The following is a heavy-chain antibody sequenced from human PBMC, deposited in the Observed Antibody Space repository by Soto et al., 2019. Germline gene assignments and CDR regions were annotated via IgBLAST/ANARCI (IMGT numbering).Heavy chain of an antibody. V-gene: IGHV4-30-4*01. Sequence: QVQLQESGPGLVKPSQTLSLTCTVSGGSITRGDNYWSWIRQPPGKGLEWIGDIYYNGSTNYNPSLKSRITISLDTSKNQFPLKLSSVTAADTAVYYCARVRGLRYFDGLFNARGYYYYYGMDVWGQGTTVTVSS. CDR2: IYYNGST. CDR3: ARVRGLRYFDGLFNARGYYYYYGMDV. D-gene: IGHD3-9*01. J-gene: IGHJ6*02. CDR1: GGSITRGDNY.